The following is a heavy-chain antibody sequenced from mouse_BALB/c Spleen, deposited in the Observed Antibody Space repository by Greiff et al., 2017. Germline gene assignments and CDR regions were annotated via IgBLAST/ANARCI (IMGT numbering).Heavy chain of an antibody. D-gene: IGHD1-2*01. Sequence: QVQLQQSAAELARPGASVKMSCKASGYTFTSYTMHWVKQRPGQGLEWIGYINPSSGYTEYNQKFKDKTTLTADKSSSTAYMQLSSLTSEDSAVYYCASFITTATGAMDYWGQGTSVTVSS. CDR1: GYTFTSYT. CDR3: ASFITTATGAMDY. J-gene: IGHJ4*01. V-gene: IGHV1-4*02. CDR2: INPSSGYT.